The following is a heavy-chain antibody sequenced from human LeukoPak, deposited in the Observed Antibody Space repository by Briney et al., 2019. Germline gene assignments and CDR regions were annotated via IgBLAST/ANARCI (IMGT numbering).Heavy chain of an antibody. D-gene: IGHD3-16*02. CDR2: ISSSGSTI. J-gene: IGHJ3*02. Sequence: GGSLRLPCAACGFTFSAFSMTWVRQAPGKGLEWVSYISSSGSTIYYADSVKGRFTISRDNAKNSLYLQMNSLRAEDTAVYYCARGGRGLSPPMDAFDIWGQGTMVTVSS. V-gene: IGHV3-48*04. CDR1: GFTFSAFS. CDR3: ARGGRGLSPPMDAFDI.